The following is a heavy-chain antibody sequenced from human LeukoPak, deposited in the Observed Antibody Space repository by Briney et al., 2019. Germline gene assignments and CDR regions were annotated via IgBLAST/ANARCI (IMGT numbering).Heavy chain of an antibody. D-gene: IGHD3-10*01. CDR2: ISYDGSNK. CDR3: AKDSAFYYIDV. Sequence: GGSLRLSCAASGFTFSSYGMHWVRQAPGKGLEWVAVISYDGSNKYYADSVKGRFTISRDNSKNTLYLQTNSLKGDDTAVYYCAKDSAFYYIDVWGKGTTVIISS. V-gene: IGHV3-30*18. J-gene: IGHJ6*03. CDR1: GFTFSSYG.